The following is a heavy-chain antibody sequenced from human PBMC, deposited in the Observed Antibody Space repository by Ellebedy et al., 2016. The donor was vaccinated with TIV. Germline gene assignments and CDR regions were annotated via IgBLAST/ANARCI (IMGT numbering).Heavy chain of an antibody. Sequence: SETLSLTXTVSGGSVSGHFCNWIRQPAGKGLEWIGRVHTSGSTSYKSSLKSRVAVSVDTSKNQFSLTLTSVTAADTAIYYCAIEARGRWEFGVGWGQGTLVTVSS. CDR3: AIEARGRWEFGVG. J-gene: IGHJ4*02. CDR2: VHTSGST. V-gene: IGHV4-4*07. CDR1: GGSVSGHF. D-gene: IGHD3-10*01.